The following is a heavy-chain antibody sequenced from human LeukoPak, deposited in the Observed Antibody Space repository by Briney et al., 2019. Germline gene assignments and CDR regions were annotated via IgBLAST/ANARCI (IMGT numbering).Heavy chain of an antibody. CDR2: IYYSGTT. V-gene: IGHV4-31*03. Sequence: KPSETLSLTCTVSGGSVSIGGYYWSWIRQHPGKGLEWIGYIYYSGTTYYNPSLKSRVTLSVDTSKNHFSLRLSSVTAADTAVYYCAVVSSDSSGLYREYFQHWGQGTLVTVSS. CDR3: AVVSSDSSGLYREYFQH. J-gene: IGHJ1*01. CDR1: GGSVSIGGYY. D-gene: IGHD6-19*01.